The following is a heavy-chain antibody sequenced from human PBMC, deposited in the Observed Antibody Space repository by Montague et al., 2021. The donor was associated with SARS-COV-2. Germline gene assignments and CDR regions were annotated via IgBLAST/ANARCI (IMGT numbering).Heavy chain of an antibody. J-gene: IGHJ4*02. D-gene: IGHD3-16*02. CDR3: ARIRIGVWGSYRYFDY. CDR2: IYYSGST. CDR1: GGSISSSSYY. Sequence: SETLSLICTVSGGSISSSSYYWGWIRQPPGKGLEWIGSIYYSGSTYYNPSIKSRVTISVDTSKNQFSLKLSSVTAADTAVYYCARIRIGVWGSYRYFDYWGQGTLVTVSS. V-gene: IGHV4-39*01.